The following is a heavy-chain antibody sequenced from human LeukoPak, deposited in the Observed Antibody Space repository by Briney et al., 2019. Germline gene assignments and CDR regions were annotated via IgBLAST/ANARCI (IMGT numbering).Heavy chain of an antibody. V-gene: IGHV4-4*02. D-gene: IGHD4-23*01. Sequence: SETLSLTCAVSGGSISSSNWWSWVRQPPGKGLEWIGEIYHSGSTNYNPSLKSRVTISVNKSKNQFSLKLNSVTAADTAVYYCVRNAGNSDYDSWGQGTLVTVSS. CDR3: VRNAGNSDYDS. CDR1: GGSISSSNW. J-gene: IGHJ4*02. CDR2: IYHSGST.